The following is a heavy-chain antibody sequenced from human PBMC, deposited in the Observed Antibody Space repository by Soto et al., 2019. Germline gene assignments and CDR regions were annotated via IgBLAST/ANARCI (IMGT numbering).Heavy chain of an antibody. CDR3: ARRDSGGFYRFFDS. CDR2: TGSGTGPG. CDR1: GGSLSTNP. J-gene: IGHJ4*02. Sequence: ASVNFSCKASGGSLSTNPLSWVRQAPGQGLEGRGGTGSGTGPGNHAQKFQGRLTVTADKSTSTVDMELTNLSSEDTAVYYCARRDSGGFYRFFDSWGQGTLVKVSS. D-gene: IGHD2-15*01. V-gene: IGHV1-69*06.